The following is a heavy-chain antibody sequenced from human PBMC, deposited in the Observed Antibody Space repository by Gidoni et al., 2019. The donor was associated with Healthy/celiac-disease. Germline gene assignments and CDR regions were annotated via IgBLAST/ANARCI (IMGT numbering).Heavy chain of an antibody. CDR1: GFTFSSYG. V-gene: IGHV3-33*01. CDR2: IWYDGSNK. Sequence: QVQLVESGGGVVQPGRSLRLSCAASGFTFSSYGMHWVRQAPGKGLEWVAVIWYDGSNKYYADSVKGRFTISRDNSKNTLYLQMNSLRAEDTAVYYCARALEAPSGYDFGFDYWGQGTLVTVSS. CDR3: ARALEAPSGYDFGFDY. D-gene: IGHD5-12*01. J-gene: IGHJ4*02.